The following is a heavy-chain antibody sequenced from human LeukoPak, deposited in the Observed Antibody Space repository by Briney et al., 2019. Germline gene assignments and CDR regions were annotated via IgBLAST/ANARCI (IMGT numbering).Heavy chain of an antibody. CDR3: ARDYYDSSGYYFRSFDI. CDR1: GFTFSSIS. D-gene: IGHD3-22*01. CDR2: ISSTGSYI. J-gene: IGHJ3*02. Sequence: GGSLRLSCAASGFTFSSISMNWVRQAPGKGLEWVSSISSTGSYIFYSDSVKGRFTISRDNAKNSLYLQMNSLRAEDTAVYYCARDYYDSSGYYFRSFDIWGQGTMVTVSS. V-gene: IGHV3-21*01.